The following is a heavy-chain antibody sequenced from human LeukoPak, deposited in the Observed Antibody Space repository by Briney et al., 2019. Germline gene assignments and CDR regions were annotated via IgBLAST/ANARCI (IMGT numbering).Heavy chain of an antibody. V-gene: IGHV3-11*05. Sequence: PGGSLRLSCAASGFTFSDYYISWIRQAPGKGLEWVSYISSSSSYTDCADSVKGRFTISRDNAKNSLYLQMNSLRAEDTAVYYCARDGPGALDSWGLGTLVTVSS. CDR2: ISSSSSYT. CDR3: ARDGPGALDS. CDR1: GFTFSDYY. D-gene: IGHD1-14*01. J-gene: IGHJ4*02.